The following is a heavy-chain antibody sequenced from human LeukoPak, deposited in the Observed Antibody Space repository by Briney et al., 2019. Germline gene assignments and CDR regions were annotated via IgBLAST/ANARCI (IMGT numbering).Heavy chain of an antibody. D-gene: IGHD3-22*01. CDR3: ARESYYYDSKGYYYMDV. J-gene: IGHJ6*03. V-gene: IGHV4-39*07. CDR2: IYYSGST. CDR1: GGSISSSSYY. Sequence: SETLSLTCTVSGGSISSSSYYWGWIRQPPGKGLEWIGSIYYSGSTYYNPSLKSRVTISVDTSKNQFSLKLSSVTAADTAVYYCARESYYYDSKGYYYMDVWGEGTTVTVSS.